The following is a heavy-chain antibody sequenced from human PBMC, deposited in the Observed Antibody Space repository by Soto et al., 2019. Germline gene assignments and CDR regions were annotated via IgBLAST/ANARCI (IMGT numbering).Heavy chain of an antibody. J-gene: IGHJ3*02. D-gene: IGHD5-12*01. CDR2: INPSGGST. CDR1: GYTFTSYG. V-gene: IGHV1-46*01. CDR3: ATNIVAPDAFDI. Sequence: ASVKVSCKASGYTFTSYGISWVRQAPGQGLEWMGIINPSGGSTSYAQKFQGRVTMTRDTSTSTVYMELSSLRSEDTAVYYCATNIVAPDAFDIWGQGTMVTVS.